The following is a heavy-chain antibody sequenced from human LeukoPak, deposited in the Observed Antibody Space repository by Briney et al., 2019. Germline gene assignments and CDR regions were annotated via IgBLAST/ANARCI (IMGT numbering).Heavy chain of an antibody. D-gene: IGHD3-10*01. CDR2: MNPNSGNT. V-gene: IGHV1-8*01. CDR3: ARGGRRFAPYYYYYYMDV. J-gene: IGHJ6*03. Sequence: GASVKVSCKASGYTFTSYDINWVRQATGQGLEWMGWMNPNSGNTGYAQKFQGRVTMTRNTSISTAYMELSSLRSEDTAVYYCARGGRRFAPYYYYYYMDVWGKGTTVTISS. CDR1: GYTFTSYD.